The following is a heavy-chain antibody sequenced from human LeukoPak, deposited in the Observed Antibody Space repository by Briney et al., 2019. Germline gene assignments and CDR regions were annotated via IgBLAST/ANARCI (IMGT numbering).Heavy chain of an antibody. CDR3: ASHAHFDWLLRVGGYYDYMDV. CDR2: ISSSSSYI. Sequence: PGGSLRLSCAASGFAFSSYSMNWVRQAPGKGLEWVSSISSSSSYIYYADSVKGRFTISRDNAKNSLYLQMNSLRAEDTAVYYCASHAHFDWLLRVGGYYDYMDVWGKGTTVTVSS. D-gene: IGHD3-9*01. J-gene: IGHJ6*03. CDR1: GFAFSSYS. V-gene: IGHV3-21*01.